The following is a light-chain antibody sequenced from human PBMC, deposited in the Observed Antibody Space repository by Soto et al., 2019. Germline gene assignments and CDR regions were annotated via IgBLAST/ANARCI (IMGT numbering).Light chain of an antibody. V-gene: IGKV3-11*01. CDR1: QSVGNN. CDR2: EAS. Sequence: EIVLTQSPATLSLSPGERATLSCRASQSVGNNLAWYQQKPGQAPGLLIYEASTRATGIPARFSGSGSGTDFTLTISSLEPEDFAVYYCQQHANLPLTFGGGIKVEIK. J-gene: IGKJ4*01. CDR3: QQHANLPLT.